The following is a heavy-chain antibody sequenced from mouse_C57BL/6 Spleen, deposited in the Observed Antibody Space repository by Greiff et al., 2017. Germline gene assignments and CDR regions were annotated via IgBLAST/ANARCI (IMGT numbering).Heavy chain of an antibody. CDR1: GYTFTGYW. D-gene: IGHD1-1*01. Sequence: QVQLQQSGAELMKPGASVKLSCKATGYTFTGYWIEWVKQRPGHGLEWIGEILPGSGSTNYNEKFKGKATFTADTSSNTAYMQLSSLTTEDSAIYYGARGIYYYGSSYLYYAMDYWGQGTSVTVSS. CDR3: ARGIYYYGSSYLYYAMDY. CDR2: ILPGSGST. V-gene: IGHV1-9*01. J-gene: IGHJ4*01.